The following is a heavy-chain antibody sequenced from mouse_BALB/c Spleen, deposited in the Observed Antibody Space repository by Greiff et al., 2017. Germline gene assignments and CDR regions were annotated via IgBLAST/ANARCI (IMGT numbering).Heavy chain of an antibody. D-gene: IGHD2-13*01. CDR1: GFTFSSYA. J-gene: IGHJ1*01. CDR2: ISSGGST. Sequence: DVKLVESGGGLVKPGGSLKLSCAASGFTFSSYAMSWVRQTPEKRLEWVASISSGGSTYYPDSVKGRFTISRDNARNILYLQMSSLRSEDTAMYYCAREKTTYFDVWGAGTTVTVSS. CDR3: AREKTTYFDV. V-gene: IGHV5-6-5*01.